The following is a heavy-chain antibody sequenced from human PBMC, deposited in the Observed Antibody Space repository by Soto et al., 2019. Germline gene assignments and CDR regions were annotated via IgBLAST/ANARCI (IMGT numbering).Heavy chain of an antibody. CDR2: IYYSGST. J-gene: IGHJ4*02. CDR1: GGSIFSSNYY. CDR3: ARHYSAGWSHYFDY. V-gene: IGHV4-39*01. Sequence: SETLSLTCTVSGGSIFSSNYYWGWIRQPPGKGLEWIGSIYYSGSTYYNPSLKSRVTISVDTSKSQFSLKLYSVTAADTAVYYCARHYSAGWSHYFDYWGQGTLVTVSS. D-gene: IGHD6-19*01.